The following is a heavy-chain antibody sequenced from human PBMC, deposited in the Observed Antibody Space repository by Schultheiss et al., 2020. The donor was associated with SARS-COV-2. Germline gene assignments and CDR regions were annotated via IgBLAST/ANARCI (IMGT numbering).Heavy chain of an antibody. CDR1: GFTFSSYG. J-gene: IGHJ4*02. CDR3: AKDFFRGRYYFDY. CDR2: ISYDGSNK. Sequence: GESLKISCAASGFTFSSYGMHWVRQAPGKGLEWVAVISYDGSNKYYADSVKGRFTISRDNSKNTLYLQMNSLRAEDTAVYYCAKDFFRGRYYFDYWGQGTLVTVSS. V-gene: IGHV3-30*18. D-gene: IGHD3-10*01.